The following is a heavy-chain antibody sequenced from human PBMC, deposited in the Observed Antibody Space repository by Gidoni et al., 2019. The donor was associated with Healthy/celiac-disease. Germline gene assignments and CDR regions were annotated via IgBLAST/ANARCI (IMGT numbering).Heavy chain of an antibody. J-gene: IGHJ4*02. Sequence: QMQLAQSGSEVKKPGTSEKVSCKASGFTFTSHAVQWVRQARGQRLEWIGWIVVGSGNTNYAQKFQERVTITRDMSTSTAYMELSSLRSEDTAVYYCAAGDYYDSSGYYWTDYWGQGTLVTVSS. CDR2: IVVGSGNT. CDR3: AAGDYYDSSGYYWTDY. CDR1: GFTFTSHA. D-gene: IGHD3-22*01. V-gene: IGHV1-58*01.